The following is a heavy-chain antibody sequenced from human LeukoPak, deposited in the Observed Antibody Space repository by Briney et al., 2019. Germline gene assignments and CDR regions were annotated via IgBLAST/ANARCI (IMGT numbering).Heavy chain of an antibody. V-gene: IGHV4-61*02. Sequence: SQTLSLTCTVSGSPISSGSYYWSWIRQPAGKGLEWIGRIYTSGSTNYNPSLKSRVTISVDTSKNQFSLKLSSVTAADTAVYYCARDSVVVPAATYNWFDPWGQGTLVTVSS. CDR2: IYTSGST. CDR3: ARDSVVVPAATYNWFDP. D-gene: IGHD2-2*01. J-gene: IGHJ5*02. CDR1: GSPISSGSYY.